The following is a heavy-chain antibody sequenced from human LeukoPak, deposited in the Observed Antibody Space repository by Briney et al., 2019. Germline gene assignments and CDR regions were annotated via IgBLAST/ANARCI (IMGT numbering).Heavy chain of an antibody. D-gene: IGHD2-15*01. CDR2: IAYDGNNK. V-gene: IGHV3-30*04. CDR3: ARSPYCRGVTCPFYYYMDV. J-gene: IGHJ6*03. CDR1: GFTFSSYP. Sequence: GGSLRLSCAASGFTFSSYPIHWVRQAPAKGLEWVAVIAYDGNNKDYADSVKGRFTISRDNSKNTVYVEMNSLRTEDTAVYYCARSPYCRGVTCPFYYYMDVRGNGTTVIVSS.